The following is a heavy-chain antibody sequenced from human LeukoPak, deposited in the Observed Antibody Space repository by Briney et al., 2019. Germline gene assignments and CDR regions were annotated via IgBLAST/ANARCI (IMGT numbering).Heavy chain of an antibody. D-gene: IGHD3-10*01. V-gene: IGHV4-59*01. CDR2: IYYSGST. Sequence: SETLSLTCTDSGGSLSSYHWSWIRQPPGGGPERVGYIYYSGSTNYNPSLKSRVTISVDTSKNQFSLKLSSVTAADTAVYYCARDMVRGVSWFDPWGQGTLVTVSS. CDR1: GGSLSSYH. J-gene: IGHJ5*02. CDR3: ARDMVRGVSWFDP.